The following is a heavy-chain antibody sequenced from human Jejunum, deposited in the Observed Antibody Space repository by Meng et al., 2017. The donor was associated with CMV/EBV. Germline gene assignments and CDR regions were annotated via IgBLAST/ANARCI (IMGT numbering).Heavy chain of an antibody. CDR3: ARDMYYVSSGFFGREDY. CDR1: FSTIW. CDR2: IKNDGSEK. J-gene: IGHJ4*02. Sequence: FSTIWRSWVRQAPGKVLEWVANIKNDGSEKYYVNSVKGRFTISRDNAKNSLYLQMNSLRAEDTAVYYCARDMYYVSSGFFGREDYWGQGTLVTVSS. V-gene: IGHV3-7*01. D-gene: IGHD3-22*01.